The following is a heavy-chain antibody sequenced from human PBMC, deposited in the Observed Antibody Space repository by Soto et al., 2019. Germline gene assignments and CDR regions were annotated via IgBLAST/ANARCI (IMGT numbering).Heavy chain of an antibody. D-gene: IGHD2-2*01. J-gene: IGHJ1*01. CDR2: ISSRDI. V-gene: IGHV3-48*01. CDR1: GFTFSDYS. Sequence: GGSLRLSCAASGFTFSDYSMNWVRQAPGKGLEWVSYISSRDIVYSDSVRGRFTISRDNAKNSLYLQMNSLRAEDTAVYYCARDPYCSSTSCYPEYFQHWGQGTLVTVSS. CDR3: ARDPYCSSTSCYPEYFQH.